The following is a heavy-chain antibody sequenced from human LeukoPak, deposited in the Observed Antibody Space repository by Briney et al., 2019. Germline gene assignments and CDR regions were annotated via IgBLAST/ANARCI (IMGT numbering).Heavy chain of an antibody. Sequence: GGALRLSCAASGFTFSKYWMHWVRQAPGKGLVWVSRINSDGSTSYADSVKGRFTISRDNAKNTLYLEMNSLRAEDTAIYYCTRGAWVVYDPAGYWGQGTLVTVSS. CDR1: GFTFSKYW. J-gene: IGHJ4*02. CDR3: TRGAWVVYDPAGY. CDR2: INSDGST. V-gene: IGHV3-74*01. D-gene: IGHD5/OR15-5a*01.